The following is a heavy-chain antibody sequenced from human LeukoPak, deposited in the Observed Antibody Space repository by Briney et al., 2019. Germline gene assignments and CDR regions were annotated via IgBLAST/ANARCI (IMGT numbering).Heavy chain of an antibody. Sequence: GGSLRLSCAASGFTFSSYSTNWVRQAPGKGLEWVSSISSSSSYIYYADSVKGRFTISRDNAKNSLYLQMNSLRAEDTAVYYCARGIVATIGGDYWGQGTLVTVSS. CDR1: GFTFSSYS. D-gene: IGHD5-12*01. CDR2: ISSSSSYI. J-gene: IGHJ4*02. CDR3: ARGIVATIGGDY. V-gene: IGHV3-21*01.